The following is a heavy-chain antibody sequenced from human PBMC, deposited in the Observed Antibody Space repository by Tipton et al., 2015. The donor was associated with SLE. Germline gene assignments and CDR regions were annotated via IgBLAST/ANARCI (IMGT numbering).Heavy chain of an antibody. V-gene: IGHV3-9*01. J-gene: IGHJ3*02. CDR2: ISWNSGSI. D-gene: IGHD3-22*01. CDR3: AKDSSGYYSAFDI. CDR1: GFTFDDYA. Sequence: SLRLSCAASGFTFDDYAMHWVRQAPGKGLEWVSGISWNSGSIGYADSVKGRFTISRDNAKNSLYLQMNSLRAEDTALYYCAKDSSGYYSAFDIWGQGTMVTVSS.